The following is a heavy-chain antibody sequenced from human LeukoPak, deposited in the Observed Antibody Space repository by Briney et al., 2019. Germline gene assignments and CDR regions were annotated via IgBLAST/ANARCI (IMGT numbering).Heavy chain of an antibody. V-gene: IGHV3-30*18. Sequence: GGSLRLSCAASGFSFISYGMHWVRQAPGKGLEWVEVISVDGRNKKYADSVKGRFTTSRDNSKDTLYLQMNSLRDEDTAVYYCAKRPSDYGDYVTYFDYWGQGTLVTVSS. CDR3: AKRPSDYGDYVTYFDY. CDR2: ISVDGRNK. J-gene: IGHJ4*02. D-gene: IGHD4-17*01. CDR1: GFSFISYG.